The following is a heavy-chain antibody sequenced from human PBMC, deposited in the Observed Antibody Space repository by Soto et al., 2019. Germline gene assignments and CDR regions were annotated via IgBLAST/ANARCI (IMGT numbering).Heavy chain of an antibody. CDR1: GFTFSSYS. V-gene: IGHV3-48*02. Sequence: GGSLRLSCAASGFTFSSYSMNWVRQAPGKGLEWVSYISSSSSTIYYADSVKGRFTISRDNAKNSLYLQMNSLRDEDTAVYYCAIELISSGWYPAFDIWGQGTMVNVSS. D-gene: IGHD6-19*01. CDR2: ISSSSSTI. J-gene: IGHJ3*02. CDR3: AIELISSGWYPAFDI.